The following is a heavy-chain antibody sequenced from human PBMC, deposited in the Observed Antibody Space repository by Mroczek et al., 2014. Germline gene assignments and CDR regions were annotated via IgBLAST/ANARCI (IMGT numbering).Heavy chain of an antibody. Sequence: ESGEAWSSLGGPVRLSCAASGFTFSSYWMSWVRQAPGKGLEWVANIKQDGSEKYYVDSVKGRFTISRDNAKNSLYLQMNSLRAEDTAVYYCARDSLAGSLPYDFFPPESADYWGQGTLVTVSS. J-gene: IGHJ4*02. CDR1: GFTFSSYW. D-gene: IGHD3/OR15-3a*01. V-gene: IGHV3-7*01. CDR2: IKQDGSEK. CDR3: ARDSLAGSLPYDFFPPESADY.